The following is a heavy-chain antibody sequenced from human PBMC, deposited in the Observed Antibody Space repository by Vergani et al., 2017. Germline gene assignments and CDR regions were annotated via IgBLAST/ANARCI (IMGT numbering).Heavy chain of an antibody. D-gene: IGHD2-2*01. J-gene: IGHJ6*02. Sequence: QVQLVQSGAEVKKPGSSVKVSCKSSGGTFSSYAISWVRQAPGQGLEWVGRIILIFGTANYARKFQGRVTITADESTSTAYMELSSLRSEDTAVYYSATSRYGRSTSCYHQGYYYYGMDVWGQGTTVTVSS. CDR1: GGTFSSYA. CDR3: ATSRYGRSTSCYHQGYYYYGMDV. V-gene: IGHV1-69*13. CDR2: IILIFGTA.